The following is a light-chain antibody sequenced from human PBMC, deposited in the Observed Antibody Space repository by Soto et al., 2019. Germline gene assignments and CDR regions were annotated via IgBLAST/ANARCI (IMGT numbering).Light chain of an antibody. Sequence: QAVVTQPPSVSAAPGQTVTISCSGSTSNIGNNYVSWYQQLPGTAPKLLIYKNNERPSGIPDRFSGSKSGTSATLGITGLQTGDEADYYCGTWDSSLSAAGVFGGGTQLTVL. V-gene: IGLV1-51*02. CDR2: KNN. CDR3: GTWDSSLSAAGV. CDR1: TSNIGNNY. J-gene: IGLJ2*01.